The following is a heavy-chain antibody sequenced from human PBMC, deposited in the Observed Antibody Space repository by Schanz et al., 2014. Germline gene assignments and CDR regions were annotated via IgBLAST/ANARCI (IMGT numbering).Heavy chain of an antibody. CDR2: ISYHGSER. CDR1: GFSFSDYG. Sequence: QVQLVESGGGVVQPGRSLRLSCAGSGFSFSDYGMHWVRQAPGRGLEWVAVISYHGSERYYADSVKGRFTISRDNSKTTLYLQMNSLRTEDTDVYFCAKSYDTSGYSGFDYWGQGTLVTVSS. D-gene: IGHD3-22*01. J-gene: IGHJ4*02. V-gene: IGHV3-30*18. CDR3: AKSYDTSGYSGFDY.